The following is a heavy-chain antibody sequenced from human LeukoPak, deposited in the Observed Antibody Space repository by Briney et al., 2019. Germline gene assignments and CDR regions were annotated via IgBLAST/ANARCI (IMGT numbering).Heavy chain of an antibody. Sequence: GASVKVSCKASGYTFTSYGISWVRQAPGQGLEWMGWINAYNGNTNYAQKLQGRVTMTTDTSTSTAYMELRSLRSDDTAVYYCAGVEGYSYGSDYGMDVWGQGTTVTVSS. D-gene: IGHD5-18*01. CDR3: AGVEGYSYGSDYGMDV. J-gene: IGHJ6*02. V-gene: IGHV1-18*01. CDR1: GYTFTSYG. CDR2: INAYNGNT.